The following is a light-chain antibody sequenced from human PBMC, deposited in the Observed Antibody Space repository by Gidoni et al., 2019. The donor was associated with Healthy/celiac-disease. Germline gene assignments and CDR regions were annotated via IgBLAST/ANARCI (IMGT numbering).Light chain of an antibody. CDR2: RNN. J-gene: IGLJ3*02. V-gene: IGLV1-47*01. CDR3: AAWDDSLSGLNWV. CDR1: SSNTGSNY. Sequence: QSALTHPPSSSVTPAQRVPISCSGSSSNTGSNYVYRYQQLPGTAPKLLIYRNNQRPSGVPDRFSGSKSGTSASLAISGLRSEDEADYYCAAWDDSLSGLNWVFGGGTKLTVL.